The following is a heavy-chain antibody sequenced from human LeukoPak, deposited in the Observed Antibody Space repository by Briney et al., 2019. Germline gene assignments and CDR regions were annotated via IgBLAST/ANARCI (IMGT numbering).Heavy chain of an antibody. CDR2: MNPNSGNT. CDR3: ARVRRKCSSTSCWFDP. CDR1: GYTFTSYD. Sequence: ASVKVSCKASGYTFTSYDINWVRQATGQGLEWMGWMNPNSGNTGYAQKFQGRVTTTRNTSISTAYMELSSLRSEDTAVYYCARVRRKCSSTSCWFDPWGQGTLVTVSS. V-gene: IGHV1-8*03. J-gene: IGHJ5*02. D-gene: IGHD2-2*01.